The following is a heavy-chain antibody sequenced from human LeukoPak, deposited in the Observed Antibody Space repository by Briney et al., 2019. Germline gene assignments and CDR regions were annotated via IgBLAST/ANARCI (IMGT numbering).Heavy chain of an antibody. J-gene: IGHJ6*02. CDR3: ARGMAVSGPHYYYFYAMDV. D-gene: IGHD6-19*01. CDR1: GGSISSHY. Sequence: SETLSLTCTVSGGSISSHYWGWIRQPPGKGLEWLGYIHHSGSPTNYNPSLKNPVTISVDTSKNQFYLKLNSVTAADTAMYYCARGMAVSGPHYYYFYAMDVWGQGTTVTVSS. V-gene: IGHV4-59*11. CDR2: IHHSGSPT.